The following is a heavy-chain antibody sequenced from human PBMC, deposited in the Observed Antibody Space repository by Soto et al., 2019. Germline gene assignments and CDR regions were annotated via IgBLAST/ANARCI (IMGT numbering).Heavy chain of an antibody. Sequence: EVQLVQSGGDLVQPEGSLRLSCAVSGITVNTNSMSWVYQAPGQGLEWVSVIYGDGTTYYADSVKGRFTISRDLSKNSLHFQLNSLIGEDMAMYYWARHFGSFWYVFDYLGQGTLVTVTS. CDR3: ARHFGSFWYVFDY. CDR1: GITVNTNS. V-gene: IGHV3-66*04. CDR2: IYGDGTT. D-gene: IGHD6-13*01. J-gene: IGHJ4*02.